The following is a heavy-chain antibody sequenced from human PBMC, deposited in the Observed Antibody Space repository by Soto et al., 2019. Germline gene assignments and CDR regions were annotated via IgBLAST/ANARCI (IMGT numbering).Heavy chain of an antibody. J-gene: IGHJ6*03. D-gene: IGHD2-2*01. CDR2: MNPNTCTT. CDR3: AIGDYCSSTSCYYYYYYMDV. CDR1: GYNFTSYD. Sequence: ASVKVSCKASGYNFTSYDINWVRQXXXXXXXXIGWMNPNTCTTGYAQKFQGRVTMTRNTSISTAYMELSSLISEDTAVYYCAIGDYCSSTSCYYYYYYMDVWGKGTTVTVXS. V-gene: IGHV1-8*01.